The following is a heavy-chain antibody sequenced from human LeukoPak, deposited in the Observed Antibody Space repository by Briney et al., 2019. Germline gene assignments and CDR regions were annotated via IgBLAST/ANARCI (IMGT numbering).Heavy chain of an antibody. CDR2: IYYSGST. J-gene: IGHJ4*02. CDR1: GGSISSSSYY. Sequence: PSETLSLTCTVSGGSISSSSYYWGWIRQPPGKGLEWIGSIYYSGSTYYNPSLKSRVTISVDTSKNQFSLKLSSVTAADTAVYYCARWYMTTVKGGIDYWGQGTLVIVSS. D-gene: IGHD4-17*01. V-gene: IGHV4-39*01. CDR3: ARWYMTTVKGGIDY.